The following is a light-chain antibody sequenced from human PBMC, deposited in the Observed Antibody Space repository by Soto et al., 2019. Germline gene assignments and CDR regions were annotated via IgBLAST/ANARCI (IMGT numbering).Light chain of an antibody. CDR2: VGTGGIVG. Sequence: QSVLTQPPSASASLGASVTLTCTLSSGYSNYKVDWYQQRPGKGPRFVMRVGTGGIVGSKGDGIPDRFSVLGSGLNRYLTIKNIQEEDESDYHCGADHGSGSNVVPEIGGGTKLTVL. J-gene: IGLJ2*01. V-gene: IGLV9-49*01. CDR3: GADHGSGSNVVPE. CDR1: SGYSNYK.